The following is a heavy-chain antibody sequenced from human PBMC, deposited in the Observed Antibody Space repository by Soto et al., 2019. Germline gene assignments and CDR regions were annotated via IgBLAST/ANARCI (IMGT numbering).Heavy chain of an antibody. CDR1: GFTFSSYG. Sequence: GGSLRLSCAASGFTFSSYGMHWVRQAPGKGLEWVAVISYDGSNKYYADSVKGRFTISRDNSKNTLYLQMNSLRAEDTAVYYCAKDPGGAYSGYDYSLFDYWGQGTLVTVSS. CDR3: AKDPGGAYSGYDYSLFDY. J-gene: IGHJ4*02. CDR2: ISYDGSNK. V-gene: IGHV3-30*18. D-gene: IGHD5-12*01.